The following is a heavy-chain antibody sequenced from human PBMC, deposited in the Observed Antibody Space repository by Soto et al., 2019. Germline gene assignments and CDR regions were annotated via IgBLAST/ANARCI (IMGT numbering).Heavy chain of an antibody. CDR1: GFTFRSYE. CDR3: ARDNKEYCSSTSFYAFDI. CDR2: ISSSGSTI. J-gene: IGHJ3*02. V-gene: IGHV3-48*03. D-gene: IGHD2-2*01. Sequence: GGSLRLSCAASGFTFRSYEMNWVRQAPGKGLEWVSYISSSGSTIYYADSVKGRFTISRDNAKNSLYLQMNSLRAEETAVYYCARDNKEYCSSTSFYAFDIWGQGTMVTVSS.